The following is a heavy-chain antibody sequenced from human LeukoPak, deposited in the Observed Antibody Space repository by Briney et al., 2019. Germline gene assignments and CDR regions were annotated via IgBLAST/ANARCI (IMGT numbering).Heavy chain of an antibody. V-gene: IGHV5-10-1*01. CDR1: GYSFTSYW. D-gene: IGHD2-2*01. CDR3: ARQPQLGYCSSTSCPGHAFDI. Sequence: GESLKISCKGSGYSFTSYWISWVRQMPGKGLEWMGRIDPSDSYTNYSPSFQGHVTISADKSISTAYLQWSSLKASDTAMYYCARQPQLGYCSSTSCPGHAFDIWGQGTMVTVSS. J-gene: IGHJ3*02. CDR2: IDPSDSYT.